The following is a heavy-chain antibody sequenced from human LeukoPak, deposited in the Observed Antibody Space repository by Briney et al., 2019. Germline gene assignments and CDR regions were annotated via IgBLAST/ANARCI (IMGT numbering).Heavy chain of an antibody. CDR3: ARDQEYSSSSHPFDY. V-gene: IGHV1-69*05. D-gene: IGHD6-6*01. Sequence: ASVKVSCKASGGTFSSYAISWVRQAPGQGLEWMGGIIPIFGTANYAQKFQGRVTMTTDTSTSTAYMELRSLRSDDTAVYYCARDQEYSSSSHPFDYWGQGTLVTVSS. CDR2: IIPIFGTA. CDR1: GGTFSSYA. J-gene: IGHJ4*02.